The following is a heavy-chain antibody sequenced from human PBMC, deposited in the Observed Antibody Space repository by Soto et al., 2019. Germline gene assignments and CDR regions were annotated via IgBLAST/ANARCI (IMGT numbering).Heavy chain of an antibody. J-gene: IGHJ1*01. CDR2: IYYSGTT. V-gene: IGHV4-31*03. CDR1: GGSISSGGYY. D-gene: IGHD2-15*01. Sequence: QVQLQESGPGLVKPSQTLSLTCTVSGGSISSGGYYWSWIRQHPGKGLEWIGYIYYSGTTYYNPSIKSRVTISVDTSKNQFSLKLSSVTAADTAVYYCARTSDSEYFQHWGQGTLVTVSS. CDR3: ARTSDSEYFQH.